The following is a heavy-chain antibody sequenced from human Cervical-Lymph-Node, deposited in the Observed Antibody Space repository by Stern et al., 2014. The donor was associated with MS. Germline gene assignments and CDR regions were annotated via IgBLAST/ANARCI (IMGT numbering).Heavy chain of an antibody. CDR1: GGAIKSFD. Sequence: VQLVQSGAEVKKPGSSVKVSCKASGGAIKSFDISWMRQAPGQGPEWLGDIIPILGTANFAQKFQGRVSFTADDSTNTAYMELSSLRSDDTAVYYCARHQAGIAGNWGQGTLVIVSS. D-gene: IGHD6-13*01. V-gene: IGHV1-69*11. J-gene: IGHJ4*02. CDR2: IIPILGTA. CDR3: ARHQAGIAGN.